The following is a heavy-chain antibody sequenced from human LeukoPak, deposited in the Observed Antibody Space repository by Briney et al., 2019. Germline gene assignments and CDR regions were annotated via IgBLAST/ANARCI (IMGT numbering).Heavy chain of an antibody. Sequence: SETLSLTCAGYGGSFSGYYWSWIRQPPGKGLEWIGEINHSGSTNYNPSLKSRVTISVDTSKNQFSLKLSSVTAADTAVYYCARRSQWLVRAFDYWGQGTLVTVSS. CDR3: ARRSQWLVRAFDY. J-gene: IGHJ4*02. D-gene: IGHD6-19*01. CDR1: GGSFSGYY. CDR2: INHSGST. V-gene: IGHV4-34*01.